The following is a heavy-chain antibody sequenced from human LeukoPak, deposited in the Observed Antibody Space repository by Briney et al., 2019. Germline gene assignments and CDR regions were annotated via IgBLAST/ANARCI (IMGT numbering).Heavy chain of an antibody. CDR2: IYYSGST. CDR3: ARVSGGRSYYFDY. Sequence: SETLSLTCTVSGGSVSSGSYYWSWIRQPPGKGLEWIGYIYYSGSTNYNPSLKSRVTISVDTSKNQFSLKLSSVTAADTAVYYCARVSGGRSYYFDYWGQGTLVTVSS. V-gene: IGHV4-61*01. CDR1: GGSVSSGSYY. J-gene: IGHJ4*02. D-gene: IGHD2-15*01.